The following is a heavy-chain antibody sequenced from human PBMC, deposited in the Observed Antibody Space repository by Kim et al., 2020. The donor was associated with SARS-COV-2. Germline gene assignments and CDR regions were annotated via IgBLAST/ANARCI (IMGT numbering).Heavy chain of an antibody. Sequence: SETLSLTCAVYGGSFSGYYWSWIRQPPGKGLEWIGEINHSGSTNYNPSLKSRVTISVDTSKNQFSLKLSSVTAADTAVYYCARGEEGIFLFRGYGMDVWCQGTTVTVSS. CDR3: ARGEEGIFLFRGYGMDV. J-gene: IGHJ6*02. V-gene: IGHV4-34*01. CDR1: GGSFSGYY. CDR2: INHSGST. D-gene: IGHD2-21*01.